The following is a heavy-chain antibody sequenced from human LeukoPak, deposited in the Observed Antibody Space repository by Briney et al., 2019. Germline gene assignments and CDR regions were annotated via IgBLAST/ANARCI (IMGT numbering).Heavy chain of an antibody. V-gene: IGHV3-23*01. CDR1: GFSFSSFA. Sequence: GGSLRLSCAASGFSFSSFAMTWVRQAPGKGLEWVSSITGGHYATYNTDSVKGRFTISRDNAKNTLYLQMSSLRADDTAIYYCTKDPNGDYIGAFDPWGQGTLVTVSS. D-gene: IGHD4-17*01. CDR3: TKDPNGDYIGAFDP. CDR2: ITGGHYAT. J-gene: IGHJ5*02.